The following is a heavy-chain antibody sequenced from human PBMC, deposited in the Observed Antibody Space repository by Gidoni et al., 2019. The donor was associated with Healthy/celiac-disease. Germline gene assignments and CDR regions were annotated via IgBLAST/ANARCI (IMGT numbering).Heavy chain of an antibody. CDR1: GYSFTSYW. CDR2: IYPGDSDT. D-gene: IGHD3-22*01. Sequence: EVQLVQSGAEVKKPGESLKISCKGSGYSFTSYWLGWVRQMPGKGLEWMGIIYPGDSDTRYSPSFQGQVTISADKSISTAYLQWSSLKASDTAMYYCARRGYYYDSSGYYYYFDYWGQGTLVTVSS. J-gene: IGHJ4*02. V-gene: IGHV5-51*01. CDR3: ARRGYYYDSSGYYYYFDY.